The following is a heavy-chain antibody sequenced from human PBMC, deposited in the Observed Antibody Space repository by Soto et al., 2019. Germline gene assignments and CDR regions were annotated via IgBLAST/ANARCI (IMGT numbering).Heavy chain of an antibody. V-gene: IGHV1-69*02. D-gene: IGHD2-2*01. CDR2: IIPILGIA. J-gene: IGHJ6*03. Sequence: QVQLVQSGAEVKKPGSSVKVSCKASGGTFSSYTISWVRQAPGQGLEWMGRIIPILGIANYAQKFQGRVKITANKSTSTASMELSSLRSEDTAVYYCARARCSSTSCKGDYYYYSYMDVWGKGTTVTVSS. CDR3: ARARCSSTSCKGDYYYYSYMDV. CDR1: GGTFSSYT.